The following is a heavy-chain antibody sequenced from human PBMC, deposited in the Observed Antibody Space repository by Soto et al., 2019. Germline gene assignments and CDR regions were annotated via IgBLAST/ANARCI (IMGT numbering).Heavy chain of an antibody. V-gene: IGHV1-69*13. Sequence: SVKVSCKASGGTFSSYAISWVRQAPGQGLEWMGGIIPIFGTANYAQKFQGRVTITADESTSTAYMELSSLRSEDTAVYYCARVGCGGDCFDAFDIWGQGTMVTVSS. CDR3: ARVGCGGDCFDAFDI. CDR2: IIPIFGTA. D-gene: IGHD2-21*02. J-gene: IGHJ3*02. CDR1: GGTFSSYA.